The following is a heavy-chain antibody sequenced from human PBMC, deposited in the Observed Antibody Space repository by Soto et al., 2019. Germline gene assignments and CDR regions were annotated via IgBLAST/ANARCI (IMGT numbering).Heavy chain of an antibody. J-gene: IGHJ4*02. D-gene: IGHD3-16*01. CDR1: GFTFDDNA. V-gene: IGHV3-9*01. CDR2: INWKSDI. Sequence: GGSLRLSCAVSGFTFDDNALHWVRQAPEKGLEWVSGINWKSDIGYADSVKGRFTISRDNAENSLYLQMNSLRAEDTALYYCAISQDRGGRTTFIYWGQGTQVTVSS. CDR3: AISQDRGGRTTFIY.